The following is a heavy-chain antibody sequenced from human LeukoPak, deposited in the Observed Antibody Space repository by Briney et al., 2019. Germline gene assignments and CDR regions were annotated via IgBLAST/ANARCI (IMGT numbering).Heavy chain of an antibody. V-gene: IGHV3-11*06. D-gene: IGHD3-3*01. Sequence: GGSLRLSCAASGFTFSDYYMSWIRQAPGKGLEWVSYIDKTSSNTNYADSVKGRFTISRDNAKNSLWLQMNSLRAEGTAVYYCARGHTILAYWGQGILVTVSS. CDR2: IDKTSSNT. J-gene: IGHJ4*02. CDR3: ARGHTILAY. CDR1: GFTFSDYY.